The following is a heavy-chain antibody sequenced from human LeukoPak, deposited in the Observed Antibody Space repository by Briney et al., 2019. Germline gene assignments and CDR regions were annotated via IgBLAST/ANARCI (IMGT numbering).Heavy chain of an antibody. D-gene: IGHD2-2*01. J-gene: IGHJ4*02. Sequence: ASVKVSXKASGYTFTGYYMHWVRQAPGQGLEWMGWINPNSGGTNYAQKFQGRVTMTRDTSISTAYMELSRLRSDDTAVYYCARSPAGVVVPAAADYWGQGTLVTVSS. CDR2: INPNSGGT. V-gene: IGHV1-2*02. CDR1: GYTFTGYY. CDR3: ARSPAGVVVPAAADY.